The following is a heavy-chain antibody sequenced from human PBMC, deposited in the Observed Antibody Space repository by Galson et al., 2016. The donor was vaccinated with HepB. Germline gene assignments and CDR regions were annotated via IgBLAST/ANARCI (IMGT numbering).Heavy chain of an antibody. Sequence: SLRLSCAASGFTFRHQAMHWVRQPPGTGLEWVATIWYDGSEKHYAASGKGRFTISRENSEDRVYLQMNSLVVDVTAVYFCAREGLTLNRGYRQGVFGYWGQGTLFIVSS. CDR2: IWYDGSEK. CDR3: AREGLTLNRGYRQGVFGY. J-gene: IGHJ4*02. D-gene: IGHD5-18*01. V-gene: IGHV3-33*01. CDR1: GFTFRHQA.